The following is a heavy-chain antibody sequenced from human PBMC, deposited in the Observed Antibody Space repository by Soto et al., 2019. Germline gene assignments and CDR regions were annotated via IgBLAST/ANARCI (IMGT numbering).Heavy chain of an antibody. J-gene: IGHJ4*02. Sequence: PGGSLRLSCEGSGFAFSSYAMHWVRQAPGKGLEWVALIGNDGYNKDYADSVKGRFAVSRDNSEDTLFLQMSSLRPEDTAVYYCATLGWGKAFDYWGQGNLVTVSS. V-gene: IGHV3-30*09. CDR1: GFAFSSYA. D-gene: IGHD7-27*01. CDR3: ATLGWGKAFDY. CDR2: IGNDGYNK.